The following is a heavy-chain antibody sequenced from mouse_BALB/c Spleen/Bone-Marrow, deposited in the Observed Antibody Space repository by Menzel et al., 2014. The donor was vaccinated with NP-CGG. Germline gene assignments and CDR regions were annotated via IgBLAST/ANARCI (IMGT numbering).Heavy chain of an antibody. Sequence: EVQLQQSGAELVKPGASVKLSCTASGFNIKDTYIHWMKQRPEQGLEWIGRIDPANGNTKYDPKFQGKATITADTSSNTVYQQPSSLTSEDTAVYYCAEIASAAYYVRDDWGRGTSVTVSS. D-gene: IGHD6-1*01. CDR1: GFNIKDTY. V-gene: IGHV14-3*02. CDR2: IDPANGNT. CDR3: AEIASAAYYVRDD. J-gene: IGHJ4*01.